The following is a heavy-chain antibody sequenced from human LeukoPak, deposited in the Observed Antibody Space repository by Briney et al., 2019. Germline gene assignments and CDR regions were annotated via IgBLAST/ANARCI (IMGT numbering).Heavy chain of an antibody. J-gene: IGHJ4*02. CDR2: INSNSGGT. CDR1: GYSFTGYY. CDR3: ARSPHILTGENFDY. V-gene: IGHV1-2*02. D-gene: IGHD3-9*01. Sequence: ASVKVSCKASGYSFTGYYMHWVRQAPGQGLEWMGWINSNSGGTNYAQKFQGRVTMTRDTSISTAYMELTRLRSDDTAVYYCARSPHILTGENFDYWGQGTLVTVSS.